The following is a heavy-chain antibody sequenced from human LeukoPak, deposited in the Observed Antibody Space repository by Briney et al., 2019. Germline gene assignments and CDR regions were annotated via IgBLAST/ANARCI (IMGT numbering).Heavy chain of an antibody. CDR2: INHNGST. CDR3: ARSPNTVTTYRFDY. D-gene: IGHD4-17*01. CDR1: GGSFSGYY. J-gene: IGHJ4*02. Sequence: PSETLSLTCAVYGGSFSGYYWSWIRQPPGKGLEWIGEINHNGSTNYNPSLKSRVTISVDTSKNQFSLKLSSVTAADTAVYYCARSPNTVTTYRFDYWGQGTLVTVSS. V-gene: IGHV4-34*01.